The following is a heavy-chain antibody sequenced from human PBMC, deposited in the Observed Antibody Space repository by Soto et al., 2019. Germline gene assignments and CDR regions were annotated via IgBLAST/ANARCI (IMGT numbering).Heavy chain of an antibody. CDR2: ISGSGGST. CDR3: VKDGTYCSGGSCYWTVNSYDY. V-gene: IGHV3-23*01. Sequence: GSLRLSCAASGFTFSSYAMSWVRQAPGKGLEWVSAISGSGGSTYYADSVKGRFTISRDNSKNTLYLQMNSLRAEDTAVYYCVKDGTYCSGGSCYWTVNSYDYWGQGTLVTVSS. CDR1: GFTFSSYA. J-gene: IGHJ4*02. D-gene: IGHD2-15*01.